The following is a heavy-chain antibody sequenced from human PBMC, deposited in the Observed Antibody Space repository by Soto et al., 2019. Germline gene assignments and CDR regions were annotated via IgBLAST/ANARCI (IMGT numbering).Heavy chain of an antibody. CDR3: VRYCSTTKCPFDY. J-gene: IGHJ4*02. CDR1: GGSISSGGSY. CDR2: IHYSGNT. V-gene: IGHV4-30-4*01. D-gene: IGHD2-2*01. Sequence: PSETLSLTCTVSGGSISSGGSYWGWIRQPPGKGLEWIGYIHYSGNTYFNPSLKSRVTLSVDTSKNQFSLNLSSVTAADTAVYYCVRYCSTTKCPFDYWGQGTLVTVSS.